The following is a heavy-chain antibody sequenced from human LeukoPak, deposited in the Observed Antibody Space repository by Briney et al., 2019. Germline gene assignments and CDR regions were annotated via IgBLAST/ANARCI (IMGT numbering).Heavy chain of an antibody. D-gene: IGHD6-19*01. V-gene: IGHV3-21*01. CDR1: GFTFSSYS. CDR3: ARDSSGRTQDAFDI. J-gene: IGHJ3*02. CDR2: ISSSSSYI. Sequence: GGSLRLSCAASGFTFSSYSMNWVRQAPGKGLECVSSISSSSSYIYYADSVKGRFTISRDNAKNSLYLQMNSLRAEDTAVYYCARDSSGRTQDAFDIWGQGTMVTVSS.